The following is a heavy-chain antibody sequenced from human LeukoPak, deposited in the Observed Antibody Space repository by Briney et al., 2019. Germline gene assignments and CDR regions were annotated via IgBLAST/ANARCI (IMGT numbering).Heavy chain of an antibody. V-gene: IGHV3-30*04. J-gene: IGHJ2*01. Sequence: TGGSLRLSCAASGFTFSSYAMHWVRQAPGKGLEWVAVISYGGSNKYYADSVKGRFTISRDNSKNTLYLQMNSLRAEDTAVYYCASGPDLWGRGTLVTVSS. CDR3: ASGPDL. CDR1: GFTFSSYA. CDR2: ISYGGSNK.